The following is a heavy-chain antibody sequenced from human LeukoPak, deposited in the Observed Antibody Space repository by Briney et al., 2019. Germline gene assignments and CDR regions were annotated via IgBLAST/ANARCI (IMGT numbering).Heavy chain of an antibody. J-gene: IGHJ3*02. D-gene: IGHD5-12*01. Sequence: PSHTLSLTCTVSGESISSSSYSWDWTRPPQGKGLEWIGNIYNSANTHYNPSLKTRITMSVDTSKNQFSLKLNSVTAADTGTYYCARHSRSGYIGYENAFDIWGQGTMVTVSS. CDR3: ARHSRSGYIGYENAFDI. CDR2: IYNSANT. CDR1: GESISSSSYS. V-gene: IGHV4-39*01.